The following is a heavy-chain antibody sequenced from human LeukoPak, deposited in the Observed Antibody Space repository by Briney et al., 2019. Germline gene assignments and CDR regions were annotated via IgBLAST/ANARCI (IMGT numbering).Heavy chain of an antibody. D-gene: IGHD5-18*01. V-gene: IGHV3-66*01. CDR3: AREMWDSYGYVDY. CDR1: GFTVSSNY. J-gene: IGHJ4*02. Sequence: GGSLRLSCAASGFTVSSNYMSWVRQAPGKGLEWVSVIYSGGSTYYADSVKGRFTISRDNSKNTLHLQMNSLRAEDTAVYYCAREMWDSYGYVDYWGQGTLVTVSS. CDR2: IYSGGST.